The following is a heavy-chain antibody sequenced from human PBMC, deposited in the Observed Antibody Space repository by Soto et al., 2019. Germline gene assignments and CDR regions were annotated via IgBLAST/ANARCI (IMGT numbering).Heavy chain of an antibody. CDR2: IIPLFGTA. V-gene: IGHV1-69*01. CDR3: ARKVTMRRVILLGSGRRLNV. Sequence: QVQLVQSGAEVKKPGSSVKVSCRASGDTFSSDAINWVRQVPGQGLEWMGRIIPLFGTATYAQKFQGRVTMTADGSTNTAYRALSSLTSEDTAVYYCARKVTMRRVILLGSGRRLNVWGQGTTVPASS. J-gene: IGHJ6*02. D-gene: IGHD3-3*01. CDR1: GDTFSSDA.